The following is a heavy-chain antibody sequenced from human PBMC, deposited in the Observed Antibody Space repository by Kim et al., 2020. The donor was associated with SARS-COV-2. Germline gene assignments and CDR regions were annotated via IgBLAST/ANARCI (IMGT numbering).Heavy chain of an antibody. D-gene: IGHD3-10*02. CDR2: IIPIFGTA. CDR1: GGTFISYA. Sequence: SVKVSCKASGGTFISYAISGVRQAPGQGLEWMGGIIPIFGTANYAQNFQGRVTITADESTSTAYMELSSLRAEDTAVYYCAREPPRGVFGEFAYNWFDPWGQGTLVTVSS. V-gene: IGHV1-69*13. J-gene: IGHJ5*02. CDR3: AREPPRGVFGEFAYNWFDP.